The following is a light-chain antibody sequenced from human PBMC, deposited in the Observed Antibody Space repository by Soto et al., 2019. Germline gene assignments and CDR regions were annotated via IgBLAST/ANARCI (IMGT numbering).Light chain of an antibody. J-gene: IGKJ1*01. CDR1: QSVSNW. CDR2: EAS. CDR3: QQHSSTVWT. Sequence: DIQMTQSPSTLSSSVGDTVTITCRASQSVSNWLIWYQQKPGKAPRLLIYEASNLESGVPARFSGSGSGTEFNLTISSLQPGDSATYYCQQHSSTVWTFGQGTKVEI. V-gene: IGKV1-5*01.